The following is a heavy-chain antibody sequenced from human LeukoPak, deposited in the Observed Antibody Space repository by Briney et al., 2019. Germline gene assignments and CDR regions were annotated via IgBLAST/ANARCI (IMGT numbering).Heavy chain of an antibody. J-gene: IGHJ4*01. CDR3: AKCGYSYGDFNY. Sequence: GGSLRLSCAASGFTFSSYAMSWVRQAPGKGLEWVSVISGSGGSTYYADSVKGRFTISRDNSKNTLYLQMNSLRAEDTAVYYCAKCGYSYGDFNYWGQGTLVTVSS. CDR1: GFTFSSYA. CDR2: ISGSGGST. D-gene: IGHD5-18*01. V-gene: IGHV3-23*01.